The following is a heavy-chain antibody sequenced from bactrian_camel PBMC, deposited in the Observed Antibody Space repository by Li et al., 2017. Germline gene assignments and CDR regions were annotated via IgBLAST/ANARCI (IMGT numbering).Heavy chain of an antibody. Sequence: VQLVESGGGSVQAGESLRLSCKASINIYGSHCIAWFRQIPGKEREGLAARHTVETGRTFYAAAVEGRFTISQDNAKNTLNLQMNDLQPEDSAMYYCAAAVTWPGSLCSVSRPPGYFAIWGQGTQVTVS. CDR3: AAAVTWPGSLCSVSRPPGYFAI. CDR2: RHTVETGRT. CDR1: INIYGSHC. D-gene: IGHD3*01. V-gene: IGHV3S54*01. J-gene: IGHJ6*01.